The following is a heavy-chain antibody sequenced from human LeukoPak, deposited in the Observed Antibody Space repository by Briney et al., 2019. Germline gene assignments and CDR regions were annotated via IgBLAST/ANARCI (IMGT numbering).Heavy chain of an antibody. J-gene: IGHJ4*02. CDR3: AKEGRSLQTY. CDR2: IKEDGTET. Sequence: QPGGSLRLSCAASGFMFSSNWMSWVRLAPGKGLEWVANIKEDGTETYYVDSVKGRFTISRDNAKNSLYLQMNSLRVEDTAVYYCAKEGRSLQTYWGQGTLVTASS. V-gene: IGHV3-7*03. CDR1: GFMFSSNW. D-gene: IGHD5-24*01.